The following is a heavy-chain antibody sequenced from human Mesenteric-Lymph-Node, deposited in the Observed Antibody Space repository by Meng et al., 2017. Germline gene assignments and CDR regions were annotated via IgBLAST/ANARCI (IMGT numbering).Heavy chain of an antibody. D-gene: IGHD2-2*01. Sequence: ASVKVSCKASGYTFTGYYMHWVRQAPGQGLEWMGWINPNSGGTNYAQKFQGRVTITRNTSISTAYMELSSLRAEDTAVYYCARFGMIVSRYCSSTSCYDAGYYYGMDVWGQGTTVTVSS. J-gene: IGHJ6*02. CDR1: GYTFTGYY. V-gene: IGHV1-2*02. CDR2: INPNSGGT. CDR3: ARFGMIVSRYCSSTSCYDAGYYYGMDV.